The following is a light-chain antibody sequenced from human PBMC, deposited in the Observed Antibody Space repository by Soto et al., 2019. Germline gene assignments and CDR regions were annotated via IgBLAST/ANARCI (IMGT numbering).Light chain of an antibody. CDR3: CSSGGSPTYV. V-gene: IGLV2-23*02. CDR2: EVS. CDR1: SSDVGSYDH. Sequence: QSVLTQPASVSGSPGQSITISCSGTSSDVGSYDHVAWYQQFPGKTPKLTIYEVSNRPSGVSSRFSGSKSGNTASLTISGLQAEDEADYYCCSSGGSPTYVFGTGTKLTVL. J-gene: IGLJ1*01.